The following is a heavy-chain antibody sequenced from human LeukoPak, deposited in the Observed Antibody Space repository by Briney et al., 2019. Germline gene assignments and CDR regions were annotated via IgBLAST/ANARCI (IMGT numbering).Heavy chain of an antibody. Sequence: SETLSLTCTVSGGSISSYYWSWIRQSPGKGLEWIGYIYYSGSTNYNPSLKSRVTISVDTSKNQFSLKLSSVTAADTAVYYCARLSTFGGVIEAFDIWGQGTMVTVSS. J-gene: IGHJ3*02. V-gene: IGHV4-59*01. CDR2: IYYSGST. D-gene: IGHD3-16*02. CDR1: GGSISSYY. CDR3: ARLSTFGGVIEAFDI.